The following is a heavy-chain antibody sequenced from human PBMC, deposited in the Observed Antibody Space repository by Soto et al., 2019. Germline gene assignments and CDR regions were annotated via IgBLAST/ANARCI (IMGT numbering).Heavy chain of an antibody. D-gene: IGHD3-16*02. CDR1: GGSVTSGSHS. CDR3: ARGDTRLGELSHDY. Sequence: SETLSLTCVVSGGSVTSGSHSWSWIRQAPGKGLEWVGSIYQSKSAYYNPSLRSRVAISVDRSNNQVSLRMTSVTAADTAIYYCARGDTRLGELSHDYWGQGTLVTVSS. CDR2: IYQSKSA. V-gene: IGHV4-30-2*01. J-gene: IGHJ4*02.